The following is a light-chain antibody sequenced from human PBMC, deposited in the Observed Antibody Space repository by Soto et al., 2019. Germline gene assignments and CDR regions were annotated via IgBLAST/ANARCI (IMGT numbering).Light chain of an antibody. Sequence: IQMTQSPATLSASLGDRATITCRASQTICRWLAWYQQKPGQAPRLLIYDASTWASGVPSRFRGSGSGTEFTLTISSLQPDDFAIYYCQQYNSVLTFGGGTKVEIK. CDR2: DAS. CDR3: QQYNSVLT. V-gene: IGKV1-5*01. CDR1: QTICRW. J-gene: IGKJ4*02.